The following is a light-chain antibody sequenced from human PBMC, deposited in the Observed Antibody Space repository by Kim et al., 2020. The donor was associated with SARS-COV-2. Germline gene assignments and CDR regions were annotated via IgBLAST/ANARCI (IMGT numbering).Light chain of an antibody. J-gene: IGKJ3*01. Sequence: FAPGESATLSCRASQGVSTFFAWYPQKPGQAPRLLIHDASNRANGIPARFSGSGSGTDFTLTISSLEPGDFAVYYCQQRISWPFTFGPGTKVDIK. CDR1: QGVSTF. V-gene: IGKV3-11*01. CDR3: QQRISWPFT. CDR2: DAS.